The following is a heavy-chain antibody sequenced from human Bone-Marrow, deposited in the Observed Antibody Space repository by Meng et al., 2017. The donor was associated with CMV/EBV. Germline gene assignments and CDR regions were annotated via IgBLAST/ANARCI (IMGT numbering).Heavy chain of an antibody. J-gene: IGHJ4*02. CDR3: ARWGGYSPFDY. D-gene: IGHD5-18*01. CDR1: GFTFSSHW. V-gene: IGHV3-7*01. CDR2: IKEDGSEK. Sequence: GASLKISCVASGFTFSSHWMTWVRQAPGKGLEWVANIKEDGSEKNYVDSVKGRFTISRDNAKNSLYLQMNSLRAEDTAVFYCARWGGYSPFDYWGQGTLVTVSS.